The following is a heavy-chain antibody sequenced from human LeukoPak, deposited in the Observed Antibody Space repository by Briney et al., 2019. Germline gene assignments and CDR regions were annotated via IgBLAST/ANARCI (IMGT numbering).Heavy chain of an antibody. V-gene: IGHV3-30*03. CDR3: ARERLPAAIPFDY. Sequence: GGSLRLSCAASGFTFSSYGMHWVRQAPGKGLEWVAVISYDGSNKYYADSVKGRFTISRDNSKNTLYLQMNSLRAEDTAVYYCARERLPAAIPFDYWGQGTLVTVSS. CDR2: ISYDGSNK. D-gene: IGHD2-2*01. CDR1: GFTFSSYG. J-gene: IGHJ4*02.